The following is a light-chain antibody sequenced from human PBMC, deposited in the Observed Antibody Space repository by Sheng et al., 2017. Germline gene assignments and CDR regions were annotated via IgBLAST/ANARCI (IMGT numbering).Light chain of an antibody. CDR3: QHYHTYPWS. J-gene: IGKJ1*01. CDR2: KAS. CDR1: QTIYSY. Sequence: DIQLTQSPSTLSAFVGDRVIITCRASQTIYSYLAWYQQKPGKAPKLLIYKASNLQTGVPSRFSGSGSGTEFTLTVSSLQPDDFATYYCQHYHTYPWSFGQG. V-gene: IGKV1-5*03.